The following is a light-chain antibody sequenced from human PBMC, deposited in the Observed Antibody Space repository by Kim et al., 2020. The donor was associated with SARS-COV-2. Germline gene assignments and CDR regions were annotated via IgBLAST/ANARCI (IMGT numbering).Light chain of an antibody. Sequence: VSPGRTARSTCSGDALPEKQTYWYQKKTGQAPLLLIYKDSERPSGIPGRFSGSSSGTTVTLTISGVQAEDDADYYCQSADGSGTYVFGTGTKVTVL. J-gene: IGLJ1*01. CDR2: KDS. CDR1: ALPEKQ. CDR3: QSADGSGTYV. V-gene: IGLV3-25*03.